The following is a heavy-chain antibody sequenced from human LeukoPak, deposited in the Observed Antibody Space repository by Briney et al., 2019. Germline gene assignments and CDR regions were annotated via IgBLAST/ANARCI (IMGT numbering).Heavy chain of an antibody. CDR2: INPNSGGT. D-gene: IGHD3-22*01. CDR1: GGTFDSYA. J-gene: IGHJ3*02. Sequence: ASVKVSCKASGGTFDSYAINWVRQATGQGLEWMGWINPNSGGTNYAQKFQGRVTMTRDTSISTAYMELSRLRSDDTAVYYCARATFYYDNDAFDIWGQGTMVTVSS. V-gene: IGHV1-2*02. CDR3: ARATFYYDNDAFDI.